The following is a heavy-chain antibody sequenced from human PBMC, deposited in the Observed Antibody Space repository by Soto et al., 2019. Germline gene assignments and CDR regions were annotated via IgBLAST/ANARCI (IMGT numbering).Heavy chain of an antibody. CDR3: VPGIANPSSWSGYYMRISRMDV. J-gene: IGHJ6*02. CDR1: GFPFSRYW. CDR2: ITQDGSEK. D-gene: IGHD3-3*01. Sequence: PGGSLRLSCASSGFPFSRYWMSGVRQAPGKGLYWVANITQDGSEKYYLASVKARFTSSKXKAKNSLYLQMKRMRAADAVVDYCVPGIANPSSWSGYYMRISRMDVGVQATTVTVSS. V-gene: IGHV3-7*03.